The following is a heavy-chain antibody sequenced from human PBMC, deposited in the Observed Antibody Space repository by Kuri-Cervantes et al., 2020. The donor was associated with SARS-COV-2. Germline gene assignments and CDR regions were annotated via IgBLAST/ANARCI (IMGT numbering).Heavy chain of an antibody. V-gene: IGHV4-34*01. CDR2: INHSGST. Sequence: SQTLSLTCAVYGGSFSGYYWSWIRQPPGKGLEWIGEINHSGSTNYNPSLKSRVTISVDTSKNQFSLKLSSVTAADTAVYYCARRRGYSGYVDRPSYFDYWGQGTLVTVLL. D-gene: IGHD5-12*01. J-gene: IGHJ4*02. CDR3: ARRRGYSGYVDRPSYFDY. CDR1: GGSFSGYY.